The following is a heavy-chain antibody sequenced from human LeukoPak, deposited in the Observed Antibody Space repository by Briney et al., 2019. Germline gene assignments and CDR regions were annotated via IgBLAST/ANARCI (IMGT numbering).Heavy chain of an antibody. J-gene: IGHJ3*02. D-gene: IGHD3-22*01. CDR2: ISGSGGST. CDR1: GFTFNCA. Sequence: GGSLRLSCAASGFTFNCAMSWVRQAPGKGLEWVSSISGSGGSTYYADSVKGRFTISRDNSKNTLYLQMNSLRAEDTAVYYCASQYYYDSSGYYYYAFDIWGQGTMVTVSS. V-gene: IGHV3-23*01. CDR3: ASQYYYDSSGYYYYAFDI.